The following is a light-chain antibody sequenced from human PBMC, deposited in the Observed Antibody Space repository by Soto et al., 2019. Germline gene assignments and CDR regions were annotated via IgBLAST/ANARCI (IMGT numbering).Light chain of an antibody. CDR2: DAS. Sequence: EIVLTQSPATLSLSPGERGTLSCRASQSVNSCLAWYQQKPGQAPRLLIYDASNRATGVPSRFSGSASGTDFTLTISSLEPEDFAVYYCQQGGSWPLTIGGGTKVEIK. V-gene: IGKV3-11*01. J-gene: IGKJ4*01. CDR3: QQGGSWPLT. CDR1: QSVNSC.